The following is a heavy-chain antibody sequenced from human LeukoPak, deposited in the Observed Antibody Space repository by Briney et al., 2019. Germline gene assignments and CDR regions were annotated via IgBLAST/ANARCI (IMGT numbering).Heavy chain of an antibody. D-gene: IGHD3-10*01. CDR3: ARDSTLISGSCFDY. CDR1: GGSISSGGYY. CDR2: IYYSGST. V-gene: IGHV4-31*11. J-gene: IGHJ4*03. Sequence: PSETLSLTCAVSGGSISSGGYYWSWIRQHPGKGLEWIGYIYYSGSTYYNPSLKSRVTISVDTSKNQFSLKLSSVTAADTAVYYCARDSTLISGSCFDYWGQGTLVTVSS.